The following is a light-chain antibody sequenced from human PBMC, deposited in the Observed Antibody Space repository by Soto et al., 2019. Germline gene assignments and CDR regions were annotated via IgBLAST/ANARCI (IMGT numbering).Light chain of an antibody. CDR2: TAS. Sequence: DIQMTQSPSSLSASVGDRVTITCRASQSISSYLNWYQQKPGKAPKLLIYTASSLQSGVPSRFSGSGSGTDFTLTISSLQPEDFATYNCKQSYNTPPYTFGQGTKVEIK. CDR3: KQSYNTPPYT. CDR1: QSISSY. V-gene: IGKV1-39*01. J-gene: IGKJ2*01.